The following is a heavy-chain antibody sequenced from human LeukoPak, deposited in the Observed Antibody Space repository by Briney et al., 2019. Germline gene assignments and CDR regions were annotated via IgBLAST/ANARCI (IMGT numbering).Heavy chain of an antibody. CDR1: GFTFSSYG. CDR3: AKLVYSSSSLFDY. V-gene: IGHV3-30*18. J-gene: IGHJ4*02. D-gene: IGHD6-6*01. CDR2: ISYDGSNK. Sequence: GGSLRLSCAASGFTFSSYGMHWVRQAPGKGLEWVAVISYDGSNKYYADSVKGRFTISRDNSKNTLYLQMNSLRAEDTAVYYCAKLVYSSSSLFDYWGQGTLVTVSS.